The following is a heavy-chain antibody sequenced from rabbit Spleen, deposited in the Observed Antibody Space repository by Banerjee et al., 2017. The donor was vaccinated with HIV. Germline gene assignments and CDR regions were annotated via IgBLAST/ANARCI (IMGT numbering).Heavy chain of an antibody. J-gene: IGHJ6*01. D-gene: IGHD1-1*01. CDR3: ARDTSSSFSSYGMDL. CDR1: GVSFSSNYY. Sequence: QSLEESGGDLVKPGASLTLTCTASGVSFSSNYYMCWVRQAPGKGLEWIACIDTGSSSFTYFAHWAKGRFTISKASSTTVTLQVTRLTAADTATYFCARDTSSSFSSYGMDLWGPGTLVTVS. V-gene: IGHV1S40*01. CDR2: IDTGSSSFT.